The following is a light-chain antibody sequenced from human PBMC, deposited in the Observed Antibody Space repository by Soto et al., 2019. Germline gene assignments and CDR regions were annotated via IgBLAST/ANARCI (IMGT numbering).Light chain of an antibody. J-gene: IGLJ3*02. CDR1: SSDVGGSNF. Sequence: QSALTQPRSVSGSPGQSVTISCTGTSSDVGGSNFVSWYQQHPGKAPKLMIYDVNKWPSGVPDRFSGSKSGNTASLTISGLQAEDEADYYCCSGAVSHTWVFGGGTKVTVL. CDR3: CSGAVSHTWV. CDR2: DVN. V-gene: IGLV2-11*01.